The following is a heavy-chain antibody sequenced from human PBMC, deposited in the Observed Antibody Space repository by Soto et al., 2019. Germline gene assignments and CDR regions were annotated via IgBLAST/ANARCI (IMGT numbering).Heavy chain of an antibody. D-gene: IGHD1-26*01. CDR2: INAGNGNT. V-gene: IGHV1-3*01. CDR3: ARDLIGGSYLNWFDP. J-gene: IGHJ5*02. Sequence: GASVKVSCKASGYTFTSYAMHWVRQAPGQRLEWMGWINAGNGNTKYSQKFQGRVTITRDTSASTAYMELSSLRSEDTAVYYCARDLIGGSYLNWFDPWGQGTLVTVSS. CDR1: GYTFTSYA.